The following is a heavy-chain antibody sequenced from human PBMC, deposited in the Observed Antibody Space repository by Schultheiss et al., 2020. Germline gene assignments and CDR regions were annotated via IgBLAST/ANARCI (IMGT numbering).Heavy chain of an antibody. CDR2: ISYDGSNK. D-gene: IGHD6-19*01. J-gene: IGHJ6*02. CDR3: AKDLENSSGWYADYYYGMDV. Sequence: GGSLRLSCAASGFTFSSYGMHWVRQAPGKGLEWVAVISYDGSNKYYADSVKGRFTISRDNSKNTLYLQMNSLRAEDTAVYYCAKDLENSSGWYADYYYGMDVWCQGTTVTVSS. CDR1: GFTFSSYG. V-gene: IGHV3-30*18.